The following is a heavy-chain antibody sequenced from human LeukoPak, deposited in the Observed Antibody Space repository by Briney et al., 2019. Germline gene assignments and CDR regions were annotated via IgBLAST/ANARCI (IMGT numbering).Heavy chain of an antibody. CDR3: AKDPWSITMVRGVDY. V-gene: IGHV3-74*01. CDR2: INSDGSST. CDR1: GFTFSSYW. J-gene: IGHJ4*02. D-gene: IGHD3-10*01. Sequence: QSGGSLRLSCAASGFTFSSYWMHWVRQAPGKGLVWVSRINSDGSSTSYADSVKGRFTISRDNAKNTLYLQMNSLRAEDTAVYYCAKDPWSITMVRGVDYWGQGTLVTVSS.